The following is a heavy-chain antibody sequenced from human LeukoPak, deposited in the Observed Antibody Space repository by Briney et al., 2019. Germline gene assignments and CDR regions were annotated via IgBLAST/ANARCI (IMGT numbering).Heavy chain of an antibody. D-gene: IGHD5-18*01. V-gene: IGHV3-66*02. CDR2: IYSGGST. CDR3: ARAGEGAMAYPINY. J-gene: IGHJ4*02. CDR1: GFTVSSNY. Sequence: GGSLRLSCAASGFTVSSNYMSWVRQAPGKGLEWVSVIYSGGSTYYADSVKGRFTISRDNSKNTLYLQMNSLRAEDTAVYYCARAGEGAMAYPINYWGQGTLVTVSS.